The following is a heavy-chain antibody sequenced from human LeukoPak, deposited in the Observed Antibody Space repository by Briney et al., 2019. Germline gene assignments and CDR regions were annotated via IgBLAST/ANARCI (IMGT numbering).Heavy chain of an antibody. V-gene: IGHV4-34*01. CDR2: INHSGST. J-gene: IGHJ4*02. CDR1: GGSFSGCY. Sequence: SETLSLTCAVYGGSFSGCYWSWIRQPPGKGLEWIGEINHSGSTNYNPSLKSRVTISVDTSKNQFSLKLSSVTAADTAVYYCARGSPRVDYWGQGTLVTVSS. CDR3: ARGSPRVDY.